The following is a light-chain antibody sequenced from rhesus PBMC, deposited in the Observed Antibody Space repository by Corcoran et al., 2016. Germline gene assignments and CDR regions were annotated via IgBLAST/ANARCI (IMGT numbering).Light chain of an antibody. Sequence: DIQMTQSPSSLSASIGDTVTISCRASQDITNYLAWYKQKPGKAPNPLIYFASNLESGVPSRFTGSGSGTDFILTISSLEPEDFATYYCHQHSGYPVTFGGGTKV. CDR3: HQHSGYPVT. V-gene: IGKV1S14*01. J-gene: IGKJ4*01. CDR2: FAS. CDR1: QDITNY.